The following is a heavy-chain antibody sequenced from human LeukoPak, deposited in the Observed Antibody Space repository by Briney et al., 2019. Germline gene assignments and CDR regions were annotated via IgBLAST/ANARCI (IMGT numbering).Heavy chain of an antibody. CDR3: AKCGLRAAGNACDY. CDR2: INSDGSST. CDR1: GFTFSSYW. Sequence: GGSLRLSCAASGFTFSSYWMHWVRQAPGKGLVWVSRINSDGSSTSYADSVKGRFTISRDNAKNSLYLQMNSLRAEDTALYYCAKCGLRAAGNACDYWGQGTLVTVSS. D-gene: IGHD6-13*01. V-gene: IGHV3-74*01. J-gene: IGHJ4*02.